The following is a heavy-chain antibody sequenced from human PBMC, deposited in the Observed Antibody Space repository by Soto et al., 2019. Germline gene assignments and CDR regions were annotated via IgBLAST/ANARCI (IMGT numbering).Heavy chain of an antibody. Sequence: SVKVSCKASGLTFRSFAVQWVRQARGQRLEWIGWIVVGSGNTHYAQKFQERVTFTRDMSTSTAYMELSGLRSEDTAVYYCAADPYYYDSSSCYSFDYWGQGTLVTVSS. CDR1: GLTFRSFA. D-gene: IGHD3-22*01. CDR2: IVVGSGNT. V-gene: IGHV1-58*01. J-gene: IGHJ4*02. CDR3: AADPYYYDSSSCYSFDY.